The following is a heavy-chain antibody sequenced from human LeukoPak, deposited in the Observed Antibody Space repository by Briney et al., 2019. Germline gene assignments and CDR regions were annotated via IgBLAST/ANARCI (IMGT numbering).Heavy chain of an antibody. CDR2: IYSGGST. CDR1: GFTFSSYG. V-gene: IGHV3-66*04. D-gene: IGHD5-12*01. Sequence: PGGSLRLSCAASGFTFSSYGMHWVRQAPGKGLEWVSVIYSGGSTYYADSVKGRFTISRDNSKNTLYLQMNSLRAEDTAVYYCARLGYVDFDYWGQGTLVTVSS. CDR3: ARLGYVDFDY. J-gene: IGHJ4*02.